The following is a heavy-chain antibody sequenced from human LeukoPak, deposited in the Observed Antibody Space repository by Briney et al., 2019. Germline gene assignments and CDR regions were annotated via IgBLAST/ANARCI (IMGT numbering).Heavy chain of an antibody. D-gene: IGHD2-2*01. V-gene: IGHV5-51*01. J-gene: IGHJ6*02. CDR1: GYRFTSYW. CDR3: ARHPDCTRTSCYVDYYGMDV. Sequence: GESLKISCKGSGYRFTSYWIGWVRQMPGKGLEWMGIITHGDSDTRYSPSFQGQVTISADKSISTAYLQWSSLKASDTAMYYCARHPDCTRTSCYVDYYGMDVWGQGTTVTVSS. CDR2: ITHGDSDT.